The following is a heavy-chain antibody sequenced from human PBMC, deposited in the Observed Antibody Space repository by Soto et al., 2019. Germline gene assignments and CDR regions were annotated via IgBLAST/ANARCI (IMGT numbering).Heavy chain of an antibody. V-gene: IGHV4-59*01. J-gene: IGHJ4*02. CDR3: ARVGGLAARTFDY. CDR1: GGSISDFY. CDR2: IYYSGST. D-gene: IGHD6-6*01. Sequence: SETLSLTCTVSGGSISDFYCSWSRQPPGKGLEWIGYIYYSGSTNYNPSLKSRVTISVDTPKNQFSLNLRSMSPADTAVYYCARVGGLAARTFDYWGPGTLVTVSS.